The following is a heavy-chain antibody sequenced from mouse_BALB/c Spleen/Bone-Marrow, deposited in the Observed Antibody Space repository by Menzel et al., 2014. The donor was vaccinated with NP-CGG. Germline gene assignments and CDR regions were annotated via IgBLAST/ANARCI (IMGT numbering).Heavy chain of an antibody. V-gene: IGHV5-6-5*01. J-gene: IGHJ4*01. CDR3: ARGRTRGYTMDY. CDR2: ISSGSST. CDR1: GFTFSSYA. Sequence: EVQRVESGGGLVKPGGSLKLSCAASGFTFSSYAMSWVRLTPEKRLEWVASISSGSSTYYPDSVKGRSTISRDNARNILYLQMSSLRSEDTAMYYCARGRTRGYTMDYWGQGTSVTVSS.